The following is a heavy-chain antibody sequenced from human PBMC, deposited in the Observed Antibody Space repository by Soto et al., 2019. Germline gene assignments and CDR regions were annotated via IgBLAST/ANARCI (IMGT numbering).Heavy chain of an antibody. Sequence: ASVKVSCKASGYTFTAYQMHWVRQAPGQGLEWMGWINPNSGGTNYDRKFQGRVTMTADTSINTAYMEVTRLRFDDTAVYFCARDCNYAYVSYFFDYWGQGALVTVSS. D-gene: IGHD2-21*01. V-gene: IGHV1-2*02. CDR3: ARDCNYAYVSYFFDY. CDR1: GYTFTAYQ. CDR2: INPNSGGT. J-gene: IGHJ4*02.